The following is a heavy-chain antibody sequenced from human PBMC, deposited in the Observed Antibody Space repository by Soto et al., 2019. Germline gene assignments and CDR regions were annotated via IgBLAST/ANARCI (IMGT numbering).Heavy chain of an antibody. Sequence: EVLLLESGGGLVQPEGSLRLSCEASGFTFSSYAMRWVRQAPGKGLEWVSGISGGGGTTYYADSMKGRFTISRDNSKNTLYLQVNSLRAEDTAVYYCAKDQAAGGTISRYFQDWGQGTLVTVSS. V-gene: IGHV3-23*01. CDR1: GFTFSSYA. J-gene: IGHJ1*01. CDR2: ISGGGGTT. CDR3: AKDQAAGGTISRYFQD. D-gene: IGHD6-13*01.